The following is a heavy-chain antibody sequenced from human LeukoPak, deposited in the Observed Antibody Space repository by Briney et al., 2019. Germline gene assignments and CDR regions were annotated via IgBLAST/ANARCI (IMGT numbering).Heavy chain of an antibody. Sequence: GGSLRLSCAASGFIFTSYWMSWVRQAPGKGLECVTNIKQDRSEKYYMHSVKGRFPISRHNTKNALCLQINSPRDEDTAVYYFARVPSRRFGRSSWYWHFDYWGQGTLVTVSS. D-gene: IGHD6-13*01. J-gene: IGHJ4*02. CDR3: ARVPSRRFGRSSWYWHFDY. V-gene: IGHV3-7*01. CDR2: IKQDRSEK. CDR1: GFIFTSYW.